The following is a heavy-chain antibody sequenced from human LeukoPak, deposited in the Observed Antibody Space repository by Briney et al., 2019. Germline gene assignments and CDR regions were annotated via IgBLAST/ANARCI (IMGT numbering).Heavy chain of an antibody. CDR1: GFNFSDYS. CDR3: ARHPYYDYVWGSYRFYYFDY. D-gene: IGHD3-16*02. Sequence: AGGSLRLSCAASGFNFSDYSMTWVRQAPGKGLEWVANIKQDGSEKYYVDSVKGRFTISRDNAKNSLYLQMDSLRAEDTAVYYCARHPYYDYVWGSYRFYYFDYWGQGTLVTVSS. CDR2: IKQDGSEK. J-gene: IGHJ4*02. V-gene: IGHV3-7*01.